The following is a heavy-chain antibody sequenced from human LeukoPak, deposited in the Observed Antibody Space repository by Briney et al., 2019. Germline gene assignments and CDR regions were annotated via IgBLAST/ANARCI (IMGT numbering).Heavy chain of an antibody. V-gene: IGHV1-2*02. CDR3: ARDVDQDIVATVYWFDH. CDR2: INPNSGGT. D-gene: IGHD5-12*01. J-gene: IGHJ5*02. Sequence: GASVKVSCKASGYTFTGYYMHWVRQAPGQGLEWMGWINPNSGGTNYAQKFQGRVTMTRDTSISTAYMELSRLRSDDTAVYYCARDVDQDIVATVYWFDHWGQGTLVTVSS. CDR1: GYTFTGYY.